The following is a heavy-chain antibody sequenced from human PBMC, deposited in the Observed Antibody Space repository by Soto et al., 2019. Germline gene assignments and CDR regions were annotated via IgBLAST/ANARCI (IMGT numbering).Heavy chain of an antibody. CDR1: GFTFSSRW. J-gene: IGHJ4*02. V-gene: IGHV3-7*02. CDR2: IKQDENGK. Sequence: EVQLVESGEGLVQPGGSLRLSCKASGFTFSSRWMTCVRQGPGKGLEWVANIKQDENGKDYVDSVKGLFTISRDNAKNSLYLQMHSLRAEDTAVYYCAIHDGPAAAGLVLDFWGQGTLVTVPS. CDR3: AIHDGPAAAGLVLDF. D-gene: IGHD6-13*01.